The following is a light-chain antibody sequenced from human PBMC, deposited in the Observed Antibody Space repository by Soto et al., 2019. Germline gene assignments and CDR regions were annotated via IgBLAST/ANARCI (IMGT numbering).Light chain of an antibody. CDR3: QQSYSTLMII. J-gene: IGKJ5*01. CDR2: GTS. CDR1: QAINTY. V-gene: IGKV1-39*01. Sequence: DIQMTQSPSFLSASVGDRVTISCRASQAINTYLNWYQQKPWKAPKLLIYGTSELQNGVPSRFSGGGTGTSCTLTINSLQPEVFATYACQQSYSTLMIIFGKGTRLE.